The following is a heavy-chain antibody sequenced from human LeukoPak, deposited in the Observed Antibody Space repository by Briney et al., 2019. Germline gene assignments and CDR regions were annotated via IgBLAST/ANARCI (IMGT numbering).Heavy chain of an antibody. CDR1: GFTFSSYA. Sequence: GGSLRLSCAASGFTFSSYAMSWVRQAPGKGLEWVSAIGGSGGSTYYADSVKGRFTISRDNSKNTLYLQMNSLRAEDTAVYYCAKCSDSGSYYGFDYWGQGTLVTVSS. CDR3: AKCSDSGSYYGFDY. V-gene: IGHV3-23*01. CDR2: IGGSGGST. D-gene: IGHD1-26*01. J-gene: IGHJ4*02.